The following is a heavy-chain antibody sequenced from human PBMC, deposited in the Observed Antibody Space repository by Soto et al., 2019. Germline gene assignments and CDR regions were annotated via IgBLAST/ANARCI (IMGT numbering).Heavy chain of an antibody. CDR3: ARALRGGDWTAYYYYGMDV. J-gene: IGHJ6*02. D-gene: IGHD2-21*02. CDR2: IYSGGST. CDR1: GFTVSSNY. Sequence: EVQLVESGGGLVQPGGFLRLSCAASGFTVSSNYMSWVRQAPGKGLEWVSVIYSGGSTYYADSVKGRFTISRHNSKNTLYLQMNSLRAEDTAVYYCARALRGGDWTAYYYYGMDVWGQGTTVTVSS. V-gene: IGHV3-53*04.